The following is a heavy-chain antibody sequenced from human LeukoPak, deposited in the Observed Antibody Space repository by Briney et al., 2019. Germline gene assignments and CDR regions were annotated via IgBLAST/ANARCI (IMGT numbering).Heavy chain of an antibody. CDR2: ISGSGGST. CDR3: AKDRIAAVGTAYFQY. CDR1: GFTFSSYA. D-gene: IGHD6-13*01. Sequence: GGSLRLSCAASGFTFSSYAMSWVRQAPGKGLEWVSAISGSGGSTYYADSVKGRFTISRDNSKNTLYLQMNSLRAEDTAVYYCAKDRIAAVGTAYFQYWGQGTLVTVSS. V-gene: IGHV3-23*01. J-gene: IGHJ1*01.